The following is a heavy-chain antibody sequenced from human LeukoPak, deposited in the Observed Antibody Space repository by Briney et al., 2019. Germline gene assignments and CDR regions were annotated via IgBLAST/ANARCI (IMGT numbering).Heavy chain of an antibody. CDR1: GFSVSTYG. V-gene: IGHV3-23*01. J-gene: IGHJ4*02. CDR3: AKDRDGYSGARGFDC. D-gene: IGHD5-12*01. CDR2: ISASGSRT. Sequence: GGSLRLSCAASGFSVSTYGMSWVRQAPGKGLEWVSGISASGSRTYYADSVKGWFTISRDNSKNTLHLQMNSLGAADTAVYYCAKDRDGYSGARGFDCWGQGTLVTVSS.